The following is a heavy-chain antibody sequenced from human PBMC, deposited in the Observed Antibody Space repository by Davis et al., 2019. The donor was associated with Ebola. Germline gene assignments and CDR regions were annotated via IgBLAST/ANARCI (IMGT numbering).Heavy chain of an antibody. Sequence: ASVKVSCKASGYTFTSCGISWVRQAPGQGLEWMGWISGYTGETNYAQKFQGRVTMTRDTSTSTVYMELSSLRSEDTAVYYCASPGPVGGSYLHYWGQGTLVTVSS. D-gene: IGHD1-26*01. CDR2: ISGYTGET. V-gene: IGHV1-18*01. CDR3: ASPGPVGGSYLHY. J-gene: IGHJ4*02. CDR1: GYTFTSCG.